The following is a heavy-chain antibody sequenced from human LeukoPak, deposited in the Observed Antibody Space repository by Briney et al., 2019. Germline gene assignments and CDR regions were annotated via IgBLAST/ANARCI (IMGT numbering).Heavy chain of an antibody. J-gene: IGHJ4*02. Sequence: KWYNDYAVSVKSRITINPDTSKNQFSLQLNSVTPDDTAVYYCARDLSSGITMIVVPYYFDYWGQGTLVTVSS. V-gene: IGHV6-1*01. D-gene: IGHD3-22*01. CDR3: ARDLSSGITMIVVPYYFDY. CDR2: KWYN.